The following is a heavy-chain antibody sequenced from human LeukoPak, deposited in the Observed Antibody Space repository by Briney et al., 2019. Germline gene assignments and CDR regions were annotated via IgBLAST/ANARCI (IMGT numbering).Heavy chain of an antibody. D-gene: IGHD3-22*01. J-gene: IGHJ4*02. CDR3: ARPPQRSSLEYYYDSSGYFHY. CDR2: INPSGGST. CDR1: GYTFTSYY. V-gene: IGHV1-46*01. Sequence: ASVKVSCKASGYTFTSYYMHWVRQAPGQGLEWMGIINPSGGSTSYAQKFQGRVTMTRDTSTSTVYMELSSLRSEDTAVYYCARPPQRSSLEYYYDSSGYFHYWGQGTLVTVSS.